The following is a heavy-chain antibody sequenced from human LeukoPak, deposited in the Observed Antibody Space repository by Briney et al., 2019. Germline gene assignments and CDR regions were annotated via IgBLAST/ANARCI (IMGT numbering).Heavy chain of an antibody. CDR2: ISGSGDTT. J-gene: IGHJ6*03. CDR3: AKDHNYASGSSYLVGPHYYYMDV. V-gene: IGHV3-23*01. CDR1: GFTITTYA. D-gene: IGHD3-10*01. Sequence: GGSLTLSCAASGFTITTYAMGWVRQAPGKGLEWVSAISGSGDTTYYADSVKGRFTVSRDNSRNTLYLEIHSLRAEDAAVYNCAKDHNYASGSSYLVGPHYYYMDVWGKGTTVTVSS.